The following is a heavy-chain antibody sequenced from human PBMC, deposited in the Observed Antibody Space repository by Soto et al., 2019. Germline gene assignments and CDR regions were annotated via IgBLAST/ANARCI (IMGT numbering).Heavy chain of an antibody. CDR3: ARELLAVAGNYYSYYGMDV. CDR1: GYTFTGYY. D-gene: IGHD6-19*01. V-gene: IGHV1-2*02. CDR2: INPNSGGT. J-gene: IGHJ6*02. Sequence: VKVSCKASGYTFTGYYMHWVRQAPGQGLEWMGWINPNSGGTNYAQKFQGRVTMTRDTSISTAYMELSRLRSDDTAVYYCARELLAVAGNYYSYYGMDVWGQGTTVTVSS.